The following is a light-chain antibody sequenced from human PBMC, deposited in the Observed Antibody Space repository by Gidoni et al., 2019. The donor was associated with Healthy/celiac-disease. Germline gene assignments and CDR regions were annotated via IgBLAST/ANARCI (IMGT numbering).Light chain of an antibody. V-gene: IGKV1-33*01. CDR2: DAS. CDR3: QQYDNLPIT. Sequence: IQMTQSPSSLSASVGDSVTITCQAIQDISNYLNWYQQKPGKAPKLLIYDASNLETGVPSRFSGSGSGTDFTFTISSLQPEDIATYYCQQYDNLPITFGQETRLEIK. CDR1: QDISNY. J-gene: IGKJ5*01.